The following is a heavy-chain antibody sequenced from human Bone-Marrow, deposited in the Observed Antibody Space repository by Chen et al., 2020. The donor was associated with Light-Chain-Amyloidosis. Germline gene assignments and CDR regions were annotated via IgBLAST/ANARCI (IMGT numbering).Heavy chain of an antibody. CDR3: AREIRYCSSTSCMGDNWFDP. Sequence: QVQLVESGGGVVQPGRSLRLSCAASGSTFSSYAMHWVRQAPGKGLEWVAVISYDGSNKYYADSVKGRFTISRDNSKNTLYLQMNSLRAEDTAVYYCAREIRYCSSTSCMGDNWFDPWGQGTLVTVSS. J-gene: IGHJ5*02. V-gene: IGHV3-30*01. CDR2: ISYDGSNK. CDR1: GSTFSSYA. D-gene: IGHD2-2*01.